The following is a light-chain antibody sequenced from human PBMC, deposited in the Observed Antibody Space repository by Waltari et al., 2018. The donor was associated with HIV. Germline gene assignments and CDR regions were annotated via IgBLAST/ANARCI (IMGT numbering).Light chain of an antibody. Sequence: SYVLTQPPSVSVAPGKTARITCGGNNIGSKSVHWYQQKPGQAPVLAIYYDSDRPSGIPERFSGSNSGNTATLTISRVEAGDEADYYCQVWDSSSDHSRVFGGGTKLTVL. V-gene: IGLV3-21*04. CDR2: YDS. J-gene: IGLJ3*02. CDR3: QVWDSSSDHSRV. CDR1: NIGSKS.